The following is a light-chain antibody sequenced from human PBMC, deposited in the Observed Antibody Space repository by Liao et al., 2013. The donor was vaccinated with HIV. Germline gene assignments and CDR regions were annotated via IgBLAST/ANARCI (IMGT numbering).Light chain of an antibody. V-gene: IGLV3-25*03. CDR2: KDI. J-gene: IGLJ2*01. Sequence: SYELTQPSSVSVSPGQTARITCSGDALPKQSVSWYQRKSGQAPVLVMYKDIERPSGIPERFSGSSSGTTVTLTISGVQAEDEADYYCQSADSSGTYPHVVFGGGTKLTVL. CDR1: ALPKQS. CDR3: QSADSSGTYPHVV.